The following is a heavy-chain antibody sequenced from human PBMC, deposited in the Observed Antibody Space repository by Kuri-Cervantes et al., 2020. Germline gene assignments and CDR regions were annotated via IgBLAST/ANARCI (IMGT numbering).Heavy chain of an antibody. D-gene: IGHD3-10*01. CDR2: ISYSGST. V-gene: IGHV4-39*01. CDR3: ARLLHFYGSGNYANDAFDI. J-gene: IGHJ3*02. Sequence: GSLRLSCTVSGGSISTSNHFWGWIRQPPGKGLEWIGSISYSGSTYYNPSLKSRVTILRDTSKNQFSLRLSSVTAADTAVYYCARLLHFYGSGNYANDAFDIWGQGTMVTVSS. CDR1: GGSISTSNHF.